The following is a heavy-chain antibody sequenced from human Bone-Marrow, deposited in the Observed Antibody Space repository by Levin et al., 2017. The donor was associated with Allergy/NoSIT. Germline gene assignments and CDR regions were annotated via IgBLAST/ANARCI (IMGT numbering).Heavy chain of an antibody. Sequence: GGSLRLSCAASGFTFSSYEMNWVRQAPGKGLEWVSYISSSGSTIYYADSVKGRFTISRDNAKNSLYLQMNSLRAEDTAVYYCAFSSVGVYSSDYWGQGTLVTVSS. D-gene: IGHD6-13*01. CDR3: AFSSVGVYSSDY. CDR1: GFTFSSYE. V-gene: IGHV3-48*03. J-gene: IGHJ4*02. CDR2: ISSSGSTI.